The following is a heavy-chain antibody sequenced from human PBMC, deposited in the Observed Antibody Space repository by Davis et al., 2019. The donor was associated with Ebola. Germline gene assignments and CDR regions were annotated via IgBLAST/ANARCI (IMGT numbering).Heavy chain of an antibody. CDR2: IYHSGST. V-gene: IGHV4-30-2*01. CDR1: GGSISSGGYS. J-gene: IGHJ4*02. CDR3: ARGGYSYGSIDY. Sequence: TLSLTCAVSGGSISSGGYSWSWIRQPPGKGLEWIGYIYHSGSTYYNPSLKSRVTISVDRSKNQFSLKLSSVTAADTAVYYCARGGYSYGSIDYWGQGTLVTVSS. D-gene: IGHD5-18*01.